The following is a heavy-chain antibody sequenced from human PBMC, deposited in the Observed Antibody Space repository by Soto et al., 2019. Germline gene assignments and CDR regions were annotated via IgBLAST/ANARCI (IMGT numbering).Heavy chain of an antibody. J-gene: IGHJ6*02. CDR3: ARRPTFYGMDV. V-gene: IGHV4-59*08. CDR2: IYYSGST. Sequence: SWSLSLSCASCGGLVSSYYWSWLRQPPGKGLEWIGYIYYSGSTNYNPSLKSRVTISVDTSKNQFSLKLSSVTAADTAVYYCARRPTFYGMDVWGQGTTVTVSS. CDR1: GGLVSSYY.